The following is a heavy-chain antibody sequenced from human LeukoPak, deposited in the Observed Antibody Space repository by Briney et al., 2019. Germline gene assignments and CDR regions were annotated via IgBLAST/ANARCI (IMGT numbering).Heavy chain of an antibody. CDR2: ISSSSSYI. V-gene: IGHV3-21*01. Sequence: PGGSLRLSCAASGFTFSSYSMNWVRQAPGKGLEWVSSISSSSSYIYYADPVKGRFTISRDNAKNSLYLQMNSLRAEDTAVYYCARDRCSSTSCYVTYWGQGTLVTVSS. CDR1: GFTFSSYS. CDR3: ARDRCSSTSCYVTY. J-gene: IGHJ4*02. D-gene: IGHD2-2*01.